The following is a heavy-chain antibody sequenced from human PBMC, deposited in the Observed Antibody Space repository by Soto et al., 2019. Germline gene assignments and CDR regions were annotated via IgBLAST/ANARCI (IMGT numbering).Heavy chain of an antibody. V-gene: IGHV3-23*01. CDR2: ISGSGGST. J-gene: IGHJ4*02. CDR3: EKPIGGLFFDS. CDR1: GFTFSSYA. Sequence: PGGSLRLSCAASGFTFSSYAMSWVRQAPGKGLEWVSAISGSGGSTYYADSVKGRFTISRDNSKNTLYLQMDTLEVEDTAIYYCEKPIGGLFFDSWGQGTLVTVSS.